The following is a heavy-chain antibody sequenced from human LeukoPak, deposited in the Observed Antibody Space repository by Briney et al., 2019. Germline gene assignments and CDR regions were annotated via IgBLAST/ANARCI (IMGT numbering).Heavy chain of an antibody. CDR3: ARGYDILTGSQFDP. Sequence: PSETLSLTCTVSGGSISSYYWSWIRQPPGKGLEWIGYIYYSGSTNYNPSLKSRVTISVDTSKNQFSLKLSSVTAADTAVYYCARGYDILTGSQFDPWGQGTLVTVSS. J-gene: IGHJ5*02. D-gene: IGHD3-9*01. CDR2: IYYSGST. CDR1: GGSISSYY. V-gene: IGHV4-59*01.